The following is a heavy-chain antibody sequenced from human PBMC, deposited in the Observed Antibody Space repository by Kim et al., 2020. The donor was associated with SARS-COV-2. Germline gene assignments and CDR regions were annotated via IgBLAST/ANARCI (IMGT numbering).Heavy chain of an antibody. V-gene: IGHV4-38-2*02. CDR2: IYRSGTT. CDR1: GYSINSGYY. CDR3: GRGQAVDY. Sequence: SETLSLTCTVSGYSINSGYYWGWIRQAPGRGLEWIGSIYRSGTTYYNPSLKSRVSVSVDTSRNQFSLILTSVTAADTAVYYCGRGQAVDYWGQGTLVTVSS. J-gene: IGHJ4*02.